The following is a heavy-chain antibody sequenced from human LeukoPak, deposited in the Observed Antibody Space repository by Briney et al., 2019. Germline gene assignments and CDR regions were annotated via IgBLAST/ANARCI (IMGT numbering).Heavy chain of an antibody. CDR3: ARGGSH. V-gene: IGHV3-7*01. CDR1: GFTFSSYS. Sequence: QSGGSLRLSCAASGFTFSSYSLNWVRQAPGKGLEWVANIKQDGSEKYYVDSVKGRFTISRDNAKNSLYLQMDSLRAEDTAVYYCARGGSHWGQGALVTVSS. J-gene: IGHJ4*02. D-gene: IGHD3-16*01. CDR2: IKQDGSEK.